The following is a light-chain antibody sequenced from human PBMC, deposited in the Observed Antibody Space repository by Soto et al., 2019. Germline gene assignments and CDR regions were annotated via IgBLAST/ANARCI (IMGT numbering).Light chain of an antibody. V-gene: IGLV1-47*01. CDR1: SSNIGGYY. CDR3: AAWDDSLSGYV. CDR2: RNN. J-gene: IGLJ1*01. Sequence: QSLLTQPPTASGTPGQRVTISCSGSSSNIGGYYVSWYQQLPGTAPKVLIYRNNQRPSGVPDRFSGSKSGTSASLAIGGLRSDDEADYYCAAWDDSLSGYVFGTGTKLTVL.